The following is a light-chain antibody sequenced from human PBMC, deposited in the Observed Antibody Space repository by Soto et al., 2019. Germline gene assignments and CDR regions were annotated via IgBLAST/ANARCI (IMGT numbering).Light chain of an antibody. V-gene: IGKV1-5*03. Sequence: DIQMTQSPSTVSASVGDRVTITCRASQSVNTWLAWYQQKPGRAPKLLIYKASSLERGVPSRFSGSGSGTEFTLTITSLQPDDFATYYCQQYNTFSRRFGPGTRVEIK. CDR1: QSVNTW. CDR2: KAS. J-gene: IGKJ1*01. CDR3: QQYNTFSRR.